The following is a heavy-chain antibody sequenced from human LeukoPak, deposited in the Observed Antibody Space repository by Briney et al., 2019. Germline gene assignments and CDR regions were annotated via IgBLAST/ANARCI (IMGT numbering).Heavy chain of an antibody. D-gene: IGHD6-19*01. CDR2: IRQDGSEK. CDR3: VTSYARGWYGFWDY. Sequence: GGSLRLSCAASGFTCISYWMSWVRQAPGKGMEWVANIRQDGSEKYYVDSVKGRFTISRDNAKNSLYLQMNSLRAEDTAIYYCVTSYARGWYGFWDYWGQGTLVTVSS. V-gene: IGHV3-7*01. J-gene: IGHJ4*02. CDR1: GFTCISYW.